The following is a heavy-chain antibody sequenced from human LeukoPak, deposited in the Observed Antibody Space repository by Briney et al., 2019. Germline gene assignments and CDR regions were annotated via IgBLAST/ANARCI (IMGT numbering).Heavy chain of an antibody. CDR1: GYTFTSYG. Sequence: ASVKVSCKASGYTFTSYGISWVRQAPGQGLEWMGRIIPIFGTANYAQKFQGRVTITTDESTSTAYMELSSLRSEDTAVYYCARFYDFTPQGFDYWGQGTLVTVSS. CDR2: IIPIFGTA. CDR3: ARFYDFTPQGFDY. J-gene: IGHJ4*02. V-gene: IGHV1-69*05. D-gene: IGHD5/OR15-5a*01.